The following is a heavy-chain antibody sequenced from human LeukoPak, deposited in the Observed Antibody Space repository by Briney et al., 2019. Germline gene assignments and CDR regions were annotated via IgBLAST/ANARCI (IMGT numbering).Heavy chain of an antibody. CDR1: GFTFSSYW. Sequence: GGSLRLSCAASGFTFSSYWMHWVRQAPGKGLVWVSRINTDGSSTSYADSVKGRFTISRDNAKNTLYLQMNSLRAEDTAVYYCARESGIAAALDLRGQGTLVTVSS. J-gene: IGHJ5*02. D-gene: IGHD6-13*01. CDR3: ARESGIAAALDL. CDR2: INTDGSST. V-gene: IGHV3-74*01.